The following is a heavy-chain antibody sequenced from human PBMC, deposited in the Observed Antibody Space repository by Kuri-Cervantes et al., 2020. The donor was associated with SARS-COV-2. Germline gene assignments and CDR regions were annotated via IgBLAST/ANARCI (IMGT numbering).Heavy chain of an antibody. V-gene: IGHV4-39*01. J-gene: IGHJ4*02. CDR1: GGSISSSRYY. CDR3: ARQDYDFWTGDHDF. D-gene: IGHD3-3*01. CDR2: IYYTGKT. Sequence: SETLSLTCTVSGGSISSSRYYWGWIRRPPGKRLEWIGSIYYTGKTFYSPPLKTRVTISVDPSKKQFSLKLTSVTAADTAVYYCARQDYDFWTGDHDFWGQGNLVTVSS.